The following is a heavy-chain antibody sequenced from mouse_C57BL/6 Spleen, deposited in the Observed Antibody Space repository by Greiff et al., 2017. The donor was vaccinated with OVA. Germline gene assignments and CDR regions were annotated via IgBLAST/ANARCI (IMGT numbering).Heavy chain of an antibody. CDR3: ARLIYYGSSPLYFDY. Sequence: EVHLVESGGGLVQPGGSLKLSCAASGFTFSDYYMYWVRQTPEKRLEWVAYISNGGGSTYYPDTVKGRFTISRDNAKNTLYLQMSRLKSEDTAMYYCARLIYYGSSPLYFDYWGQGTTLTVSS. J-gene: IGHJ2*01. CDR2: ISNGGGST. D-gene: IGHD1-1*01. CDR1: GFTFSDYY. V-gene: IGHV5-12*01.